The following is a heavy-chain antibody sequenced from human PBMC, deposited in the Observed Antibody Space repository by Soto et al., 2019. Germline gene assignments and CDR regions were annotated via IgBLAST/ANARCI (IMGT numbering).Heavy chain of an antibody. CDR1: GGSLSRGGYS. Sequence: SATLSLTWAVSGGSLSRGGYSWSWIRQPPGKGLEWIGFIYDYGTTFYSPALKSRVTISIDKSKNQFSLEMKSVTAADTAVYYCARGDSNSYSSDWFDPWGHGTLVTVSS. CDR2: IYDYGTT. V-gene: IGHV4-30-2*01. J-gene: IGHJ5*02. D-gene: IGHD3-22*01. CDR3: ARGDSNSYSSDWFDP.